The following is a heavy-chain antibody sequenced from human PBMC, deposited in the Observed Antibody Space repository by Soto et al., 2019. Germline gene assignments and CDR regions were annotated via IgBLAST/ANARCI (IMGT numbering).Heavy chain of an antibody. Sequence: PSETLSLTCTVSGGSISSYYWSWIRQPPGKGLEWIGYIYYRGSTNYNPSLKSRVTISVDTSKNQFSLKLSSVTAADTAVYYCAREGYSYGLYYFDYWGQGTLVTVSS. CDR3: AREGYSYGLYYFDY. V-gene: IGHV4-59*01. J-gene: IGHJ4*02. D-gene: IGHD5-18*01. CDR2: IYYRGST. CDR1: GGSISSYY.